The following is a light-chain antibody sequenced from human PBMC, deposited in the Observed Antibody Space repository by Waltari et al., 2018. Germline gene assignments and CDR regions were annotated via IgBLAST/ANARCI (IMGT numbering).Light chain of an antibody. CDR3: CSYAGTPRVV. CDR2: EVN. J-gene: IGLJ2*01. CDR1: NNVIGSYNL. V-gene: IGLV2-23*02. Sequence: QSALTQPASVSGPPGQSITIPCTGTNNVIGSYNLVSWYQQHPGKAPKVIIFEVNKRPSGVSNRFSGSKSGNTASLTVSGLHPEDEADYYCCSYAGTPRVVFGGGTKLTVL.